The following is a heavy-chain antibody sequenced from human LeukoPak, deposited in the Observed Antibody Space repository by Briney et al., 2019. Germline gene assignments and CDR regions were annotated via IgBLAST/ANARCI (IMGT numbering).Heavy chain of an antibody. CDR1: GFTFSSYS. J-gene: IGHJ4*02. CDR2: ITYSSSTI. Sequence: GGSLRLSCAASGFTFSSYSMTWVRQAPGKGLEWVSYITYSSSTIYYADSVKGRFTISRDYSKNTLYLQMSSLRAEDTAVYYCAREVGSFDYWGQGTLVTVSS. V-gene: IGHV3-48*01. D-gene: IGHD1-26*01. CDR3: AREVGSFDY.